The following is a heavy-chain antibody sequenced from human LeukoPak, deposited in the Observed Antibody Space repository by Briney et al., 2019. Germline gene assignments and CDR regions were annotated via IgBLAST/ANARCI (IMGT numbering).Heavy chain of an antibody. CDR2: IYYSGST. Sequence: SETLSLTCSVSGGSISSSGYYWGWTRQPPGKGLEWIASIYYSGSTYYNPSLKSRVTISVDKSKNQFSLKLSSVTAADTAVYYCATLAVAGTFPFDYWGQGTLVTVSS. CDR3: ATLAVAGTFPFDY. CDR1: GGSISSSGYY. D-gene: IGHD6-19*01. V-gene: IGHV4-39*07. J-gene: IGHJ4*02.